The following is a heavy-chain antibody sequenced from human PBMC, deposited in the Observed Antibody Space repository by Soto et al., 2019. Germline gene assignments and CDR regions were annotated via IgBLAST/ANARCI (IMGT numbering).Heavy chain of an antibody. D-gene: IGHD3-22*01. CDR2: IIPIFGTA. V-gene: IGHV1-69*13. J-gene: IGHJ4*02. Sequence: SVKVSCKASGGTFRSYAISWVRQAPGQGLEWLGGIIPIFGTANYAQKFQGRITITADESTSTAYMELSSLRSEDTAVYYCARGTGAYDRSGCHPDSHLDYWDQGTLVTVSS. CDR3: ARGTGAYDRSGCHPDSHLDY. CDR1: GGTFRSYA.